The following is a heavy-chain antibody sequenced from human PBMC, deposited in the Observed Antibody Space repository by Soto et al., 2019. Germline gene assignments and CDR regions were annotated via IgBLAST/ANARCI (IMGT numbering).Heavy chain of an antibody. Sequence: PSETLSLTCTVSGGSISSSSYYWGWIRQPPGKGLERIGSIYYSGSTYYNPSLKSRVTISVDTSKNQFSLKLSSVTAADTAVYYCARRFGYSSSWFDPWGQGTLVTVSS. D-gene: IGHD6-13*01. CDR2: IYYSGST. CDR3: ARRFGYSSSWFDP. CDR1: GGSISSSSYY. V-gene: IGHV4-39*01. J-gene: IGHJ5*02.